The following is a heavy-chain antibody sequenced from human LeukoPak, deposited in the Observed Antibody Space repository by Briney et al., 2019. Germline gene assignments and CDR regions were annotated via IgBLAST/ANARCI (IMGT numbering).Heavy chain of an antibody. V-gene: IGHV4-61*08. J-gene: IGHJ5*02. CDR1: GGSISSGDYY. Sequence: SETLSLTCTVSGGSISSGDYYWSWIRQPPGKGLEWIGYIYYSGSTNYNPSLKSRVTISVDTSKNQFSLKLSSVTAADTAVYYCAREDTTGWFDPWGQGTLVTVSS. CDR2: IYYSGST. D-gene: IGHD1-1*01. CDR3: AREDTTGWFDP.